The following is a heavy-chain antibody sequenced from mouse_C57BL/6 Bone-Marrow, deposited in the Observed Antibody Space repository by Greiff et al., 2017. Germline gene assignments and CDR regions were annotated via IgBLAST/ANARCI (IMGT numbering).Heavy chain of an antibody. CDR2: INPYNGGT. V-gene: IGHV1-19*01. CDR1: GYTFTDYY. CDR3: ARWDGYWVAY. Sequence: EVQLMESGPVLVKPGASVKMSCKASGYTFTDYYMNWVKQSHGKSLEWIGVINPYNGGTSYNQKFKGKATLTVDKSSSTAYMELNSLTSEDSAVYYCARWDGYWVAYWGQGTLVTVSA. J-gene: IGHJ3*01. D-gene: IGHD2-3*01.